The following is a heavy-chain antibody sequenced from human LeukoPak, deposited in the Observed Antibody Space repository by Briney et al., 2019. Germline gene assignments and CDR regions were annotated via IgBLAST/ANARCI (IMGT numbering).Heavy chain of an antibody. J-gene: IGHJ4*02. D-gene: IGHD6-25*01. V-gene: IGHV3-23*01. CDR2: ISGSGGST. CDR1: GFTFSSYA. Sequence: GGSLRLSCAASGFTFSSYAMSWVRQAPGKELEWVSAISGSGGSTYYADSVKGRFTISRDNSKNTLYLQMNSLRAEDTAIYYCTWGVGSASWGQGTLVTVSS. CDR3: TWGVGSAS.